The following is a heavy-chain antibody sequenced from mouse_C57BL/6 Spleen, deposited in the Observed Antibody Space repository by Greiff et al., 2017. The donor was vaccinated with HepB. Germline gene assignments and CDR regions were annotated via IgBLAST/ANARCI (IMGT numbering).Heavy chain of an antibody. CDR3: ARGEAQATFDY. CDR1: GYAFSSSW. J-gene: IGHJ2*01. D-gene: IGHD3-2*02. CDR2: IYPGDGDT. Sequence: VKLMESGPELVKPGASVKISCKASGYAFSSSWMNWVKQRPGKGLEWIGRIYPGDGDTNYNGKFKGKATLTADKSSSTAYMQLSSLTSEDSAVYFWARGEAQATFDYWGQGTTLTVSS. V-gene: IGHV1-82*01.